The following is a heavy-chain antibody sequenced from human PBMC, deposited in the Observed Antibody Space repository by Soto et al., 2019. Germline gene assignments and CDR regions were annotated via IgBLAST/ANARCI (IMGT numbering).Heavy chain of an antibody. Sequence: GGSLRLSCAASGISFSGSAMHWVRQASGKGLEWVGRIGSKANYYATAYAASVKGRFTISRDDSKNTAYLQMNSLKTEDTSVYYFTSPWADCSGGSCAKSYGMDVWGQGTTVTVSS. D-gene: IGHD2-15*01. CDR2: IGSKANYYAT. CDR1: GISFSGSA. V-gene: IGHV3-73*01. J-gene: IGHJ6*02. CDR3: TSPWADCSGGSCAKSYGMDV.